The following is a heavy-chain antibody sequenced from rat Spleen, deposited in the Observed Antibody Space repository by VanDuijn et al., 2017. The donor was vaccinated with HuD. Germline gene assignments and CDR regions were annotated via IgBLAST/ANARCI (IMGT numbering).Heavy chain of an antibody. V-gene: IGHV2-30*01. CDR3: VRANRESYAHFDY. CDR1: GFSLTSYN. CDR2: IWTGGST. D-gene: IGHD1-12*01. J-gene: IGHJ2*01. Sequence: QVQLKESGPGLVLPSQTLSLTCTVAGFSLTSYNVHWVRQPPGKGLEWMGVIWTGGSTAYNSSFKSRLSVSRDISKSQVFLKMNSRQTEDTATYHCVRANRESYAHFDYWGQGIMVTVSS.